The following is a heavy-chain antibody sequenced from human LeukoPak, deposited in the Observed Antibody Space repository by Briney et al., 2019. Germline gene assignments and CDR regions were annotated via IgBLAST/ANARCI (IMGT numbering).Heavy chain of an antibody. CDR1: GFTFSSYA. Sequence: GRSLRLSCAASGFTFSSYAMHWVRQASGKGLEWVAVISYDGSNKYYADSVKGRFTISRDNSKNTLYLQMNSLRAEDTAVYYCARSPSTVTIPIWGQGTLVTVSS. D-gene: IGHD4-17*01. CDR3: ARSPSTVTIPI. CDR2: ISYDGSNK. J-gene: IGHJ4*02. V-gene: IGHV3-30-3*01.